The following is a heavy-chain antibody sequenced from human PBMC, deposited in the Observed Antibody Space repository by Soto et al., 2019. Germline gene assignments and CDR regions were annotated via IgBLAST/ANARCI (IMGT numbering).Heavy chain of an antibody. Sequence: GGSLRLSCAASGFTFSSYSMNWVRQAPGKGLEWVSYISSSSSTIYYADSVKGRFTISRDNAKNSLYLQMNSLRDEDTAVYYCAREGKQGTYYDFWSGYQEAMDVWGQGTTVTVSS. J-gene: IGHJ6*02. D-gene: IGHD3-3*01. CDR3: AREGKQGTYYDFWSGYQEAMDV. V-gene: IGHV3-48*02. CDR1: GFTFSSYS. CDR2: ISSSSSTI.